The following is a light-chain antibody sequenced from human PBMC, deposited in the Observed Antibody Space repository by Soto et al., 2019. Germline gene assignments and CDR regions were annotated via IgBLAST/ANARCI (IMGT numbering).Light chain of an antibody. J-gene: IGKJ5*01. Sequence: EIVLTQSPATLSLSPGEGATLSCRASQNLYSYLAWYQHKPGQAPRLLIYDTSNRATVIPVRFSGSGSETDFTLTISSLEPEDFAVYYCQQRRSWPITFGQGTRLEIK. CDR2: DTS. CDR3: QQRRSWPIT. V-gene: IGKV3-11*01. CDR1: QNLYSY.